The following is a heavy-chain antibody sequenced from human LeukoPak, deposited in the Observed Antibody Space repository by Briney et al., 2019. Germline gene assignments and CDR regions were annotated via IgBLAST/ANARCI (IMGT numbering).Heavy chain of an antibody. CDR1: GYTFTSYD. Sequence: ASVKVSCKASGYTFTSYDINWVRQATGQGLEWMGWMSPNSGNTGYAQKFQGRVTMTRNTSISTAYMELSSLRSEDTAVYYCATSNCGGDCYSLDYWGQGTLVTVSS. J-gene: IGHJ4*02. D-gene: IGHD2-21*02. CDR2: MSPNSGNT. CDR3: ATSNCGGDCYSLDY. V-gene: IGHV1-8*01.